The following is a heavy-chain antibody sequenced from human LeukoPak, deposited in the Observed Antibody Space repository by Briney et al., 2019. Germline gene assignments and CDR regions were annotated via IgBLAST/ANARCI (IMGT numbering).Heavy chain of an antibody. CDR2: IYHSGST. D-gene: IGHD6-13*01. CDR3: AREGTASSSPNWFDP. J-gene: IGHJ5*02. Sequence: SETLSLTCAVSGGSISSSNWWSWVRQPPGKGLEWIGEIYHSGSTNYNPSLKSRVTISVDKSENQFSLKLSSVTAADTAVYYCAREGTASSSPNWFDPWGQGTLVTVSS. CDR1: GGSISSSNW. V-gene: IGHV4-4*02.